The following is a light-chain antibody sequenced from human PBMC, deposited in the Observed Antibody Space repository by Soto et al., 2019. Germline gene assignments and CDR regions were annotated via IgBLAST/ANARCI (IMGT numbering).Light chain of an antibody. V-gene: IGKV1-9*01. CDR1: QGISSF. J-gene: IGKJ1*01. Sequence: IKLTQSPSSLSASVGYRVTITCLASQGISSFLAWFQQKPGKATKLLIYAASTLQSGVPSRFSGSGSGTDFTLTISCMQSEDFATYYCQQYYSYPRKFGQGTKVDIK. CDR2: AAS. CDR3: QQYYSYPRK.